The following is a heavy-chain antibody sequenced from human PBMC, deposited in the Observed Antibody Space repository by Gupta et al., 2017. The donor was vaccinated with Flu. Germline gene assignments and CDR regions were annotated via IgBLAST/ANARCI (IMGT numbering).Heavy chain of an antibody. J-gene: IGHJ4*02. Sequence: QLQLQESGPGLVKPSETLSLTCTVSGGSISSSSYYWGWIRQPPGKGLGWIGSIYYSGSTYYNPSLKSRVTISVDTSKNQFSLKLSSVTAADTAVYYCASPLPRGDYWGQGTLVTVSS. CDR3: ASPLPRGDY. D-gene: IGHD3-16*02. CDR1: GGSISSSSYY. CDR2: IYYSGST. V-gene: IGHV4-39*01.